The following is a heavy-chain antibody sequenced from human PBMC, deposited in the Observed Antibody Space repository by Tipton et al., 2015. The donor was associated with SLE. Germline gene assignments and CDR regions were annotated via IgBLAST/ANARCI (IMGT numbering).Heavy chain of an antibody. Sequence: SLRLSCAASGFIFSNYWMTWVRQAPGKGLEWVAHIKEDGSDKNYLDSVKGRFTISRDNARKLLFLQLDSLRVDDTAVYYCARDNGFCTGKICYDVLDIWGQGTMVTVSS. CDR3: ARDNGFCTGKICYDVLDI. V-gene: IGHV3-7*01. CDR2: IKEDGSDK. D-gene: IGHD2-8*02. CDR1: GFIFSNYW. J-gene: IGHJ3*02.